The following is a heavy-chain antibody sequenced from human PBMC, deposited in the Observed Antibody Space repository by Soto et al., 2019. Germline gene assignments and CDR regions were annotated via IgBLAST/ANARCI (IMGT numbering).Heavy chain of an antibody. CDR1: GGSGSSYD. J-gene: IGHJ4*02. D-gene: IGHD3-3*01. Sequence: PSGTLSLTCTVSGGSGSSYDWSCIRQPPGKGLEWISCIYYSGSTNYNPSIKSRITISLDTSKNQISLKLSSVTAADTALYYCSRGRTREDCWSACLFDYWGQRIMVTVSS. V-gene: IGHV4-59*02. CDR2: IYYSGST. CDR3: SRGRTREDCWSACLFDY.